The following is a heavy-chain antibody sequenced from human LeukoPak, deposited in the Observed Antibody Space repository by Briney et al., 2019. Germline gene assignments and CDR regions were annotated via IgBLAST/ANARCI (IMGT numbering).Heavy chain of an antibody. CDR3: ARGGGYCGGSCYGIDY. J-gene: IGHJ4*02. Sequence: GGSLRLSCAASGFTFSSYTMNWVRHAPGAGLEGVSSISGDSNYIFYADSVKGRFTISRDIAKNSLYLQVNDLRAEDTAVYYCARGGGYCGGSCYGIDYWGQGTLVTVSS. V-gene: IGHV3-21*01. CDR1: GFTFSSYT. CDR2: ISGDSNYI. D-gene: IGHD2-21*01.